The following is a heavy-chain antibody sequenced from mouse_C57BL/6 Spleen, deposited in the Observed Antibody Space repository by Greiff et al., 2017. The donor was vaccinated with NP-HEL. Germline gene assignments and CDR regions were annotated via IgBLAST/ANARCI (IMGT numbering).Heavy chain of an antibody. CDR3: FITTVVATTRDSMDY. CDR1: GFNIKDYY. J-gene: IGHJ4*01. D-gene: IGHD1-1*01. Sequence: EVQLQQSGAELVKPGASVKLSCTASGFNIKDYYMHWVKQRTEQGLEWIGRIDPEDGETKYAPKFQGKATITADTSSNTAYLQLSSLTSEDTAVYYGFITTVVATTRDSMDYWGQGTSVTVSS. V-gene: IGHV14-2*01. CDR2: IDPEDGET.